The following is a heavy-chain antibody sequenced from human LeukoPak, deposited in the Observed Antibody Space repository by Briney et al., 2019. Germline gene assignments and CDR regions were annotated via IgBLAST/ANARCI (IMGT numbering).Heavy chain of an antibody. CDR2: IRSKANNYAT. Sequence: GGSLRLSCAASGFTFSGSIMHWVRQASGKGLEWVGLIRSKANNYATAYAASVKGRFTISRDNSKNTLYLQMNSLRAEDTAVYYCTKGIVGSTKFDGWGQGTLVTVSS. J-gene: IGHJ4*02. V-gene: IGHV3-73*01. D-gene: IGHD1-26*01. CDR3: TKGIVGSTKFDG. CDR1: GFTFSGSI.